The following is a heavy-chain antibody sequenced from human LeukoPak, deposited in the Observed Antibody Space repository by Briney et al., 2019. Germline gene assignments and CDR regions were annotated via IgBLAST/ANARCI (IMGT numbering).Heavy chain of an antibody. CDR1: GGSISSSSYY. CDR2: IYYSGST. Sequence: PSETLSLTCTVSGGSISSSSYYWSWIRQPPGKGLEWIGYIYYSGSTNYNPSLKSRVTISVDTSKNQFSLKLSSVTAADTAVYYCARAGYSSGWYLDYWGQGTLVTVSS. D-gene: IGHD6-19*01. CDR3: ARAGYSSGWYLDY. J-gene: IGHJ4*02. V-gene: IGHV4-61*01.